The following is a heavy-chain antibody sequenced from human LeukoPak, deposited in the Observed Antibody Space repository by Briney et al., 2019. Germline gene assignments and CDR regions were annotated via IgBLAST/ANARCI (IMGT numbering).Heavy chain of an antibody. J-gene: IGHJ4*02. CDR1: GGSISSYY. CDR3: ASAMGYSGYDFRFDY. Sequence: PSETLSLTCTVSGGSISSYYWSWIRQPPGKGLEWIGYIYYSGSTNYNPSLKSRVTISVDTSKNQFSLKLSSVTAADTAVYYCASAMGYSGYDFRFDYWGQGTLVTVSS. V-gene: IGHV4-59*08. CDR2: IYYSGST. D-gene: IGHD5-12*01.